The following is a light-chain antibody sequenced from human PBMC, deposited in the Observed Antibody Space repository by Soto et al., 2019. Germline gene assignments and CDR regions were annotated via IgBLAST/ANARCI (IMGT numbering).Light chain of an antibody. CDR2: GAS. CDR1: QSVSNNY. V-gene: IGKV3-11*01. CDR3: QRRGNWPIS. Sequence: LTPSPGTLSLSPGERATLSCRASQSVSNNYLAWYQQKPGQAPRLLIYGASNRATGIPARFSGSGSGTDFTLTISSLEPEDFAVYYCQRRGNWPISFGGVTKVDI. J-gene: IGKJ4*01.